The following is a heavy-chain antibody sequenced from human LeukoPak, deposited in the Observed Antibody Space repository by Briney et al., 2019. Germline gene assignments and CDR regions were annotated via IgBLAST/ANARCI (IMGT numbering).Heavy chain of an antibody. CDR3: ARPGLGYSYGYPYH. CDR1: GYTFITYY. V-gene: IGHV1-46*01. J-gene: IGHJ5*02. CDR2: INPNSRST. Sequence: ASVKVSCKASGYTFITYYMHWVRQAPGQGLEWMGIINPNSRSTLYAQKFQGRVTMTSGTSTSTVYMELSSLRSGDTAVYYCARPGLGYSYGYPYHWGQGTLVTVSS. D-gene: IGHD5-18*01.